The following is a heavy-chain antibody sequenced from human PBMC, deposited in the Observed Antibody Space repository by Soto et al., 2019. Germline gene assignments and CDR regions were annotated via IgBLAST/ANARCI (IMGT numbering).Heavy chain of an antibody. CDR1: GGSISSGGYS. J-gene: IGHJ4*02. Sequence: SETLSLTCAVSGGSISSGGYSWSWIRQPPGKGLECIGYIYHSGSTYYSPSLKSRVTISVDRSKNQLSLKLSSVTAADTAVYYCARGTTRVTTFDYWGQGTLVTVSS. V-gene: IGHV4-30-2*01. CDR3: ARGTTRVTTFDY. D-gene: IGHD4-17*01. CDR2: IYHSGST.